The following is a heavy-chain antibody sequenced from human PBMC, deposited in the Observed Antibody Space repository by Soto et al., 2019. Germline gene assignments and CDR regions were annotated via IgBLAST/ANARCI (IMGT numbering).Heavy chain of an antibody. V-gene: IGHV1-18*01. Sequence: GASVKVSCKASGYTFTSYGISWVRQAPGQGLEWMGWIGAYNGNTNYAQKLQGRVTMTTDTSTSTAYMELRSLKSDDTAVYYCARRGDSSGWYDFDYWGQGTLVTVSS. CDR3: ARRGDSSGWYDFDY. CDR1: GYTFTSYG. CDR2: IGAYNGNT. J-gene: IGHJ4*02. D-gene: IGHD6-19*01.